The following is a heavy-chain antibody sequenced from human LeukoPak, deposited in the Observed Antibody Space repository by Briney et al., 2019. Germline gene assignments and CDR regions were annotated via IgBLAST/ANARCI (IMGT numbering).Heavy chain of an antibody. D-gene: IGHD3-22*01. J-gene: IGHJ3*02. CDR1: GFTVSSNY. Sequence: GGSLRLSCAASGFTVSSNYMSWVRQAPGKGLEWVSVIYSGGSTYYADSVKGRFTISRDNSKNTLYLQMNSLRAEDTAVYYCAKGNTYYYDSSDAFDIWGQGTMVTVSS. CDR3: AKGNTYYYDSSDAFDI. CDR2: IYSGGST. V-gene: IGHV3-66*01.